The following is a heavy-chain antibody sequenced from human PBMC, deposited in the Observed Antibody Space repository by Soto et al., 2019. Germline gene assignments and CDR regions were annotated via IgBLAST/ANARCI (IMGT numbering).Heavy chain of an antibody. CDR3: ARAPVDSSGVYFQH. D-gene: IGHD3-22*01. CDR2: INHSGST. V-gene: IGHV4-34*01. J-gene: IGHJ1*01. CDR1: GGSFSGYY. Sequence: SETLSLTCAVYGGSFSGYYWSWIRQPPGKGLEWIGEINHSGSTNYNPSLKSRVTISVDTSKNQFSLKLSSVTAADTAVYYCARAPVDSSGVYFQHRGQGTLVTVSS.